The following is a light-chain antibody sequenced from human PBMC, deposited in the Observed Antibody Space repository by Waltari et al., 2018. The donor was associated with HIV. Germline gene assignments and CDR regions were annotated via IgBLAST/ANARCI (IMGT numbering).Light chain of an antibody. J-gene: IGLJ3*02. CDR1: SNDVDGCDS. CDR2: EVI. Sequence: QSALTQPRSVSGSPGQSVTISCPGTSNDVDGCDSVFWYLQHPGKVPKLIIYEVIKRPSGGPDRFSGSNAGNTASLTISGLQTEDEADYFCCSYAGTYTYVLFGGGTKLTVL. CDR3: CSYAGTYTYVL. V-gene: IGLV2-11*01.